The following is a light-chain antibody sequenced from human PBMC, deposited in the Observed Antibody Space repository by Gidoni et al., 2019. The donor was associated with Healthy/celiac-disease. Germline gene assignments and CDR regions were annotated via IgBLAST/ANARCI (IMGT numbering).Light chain of an antibody. V-gene: IGKV3-15*01. CDR1: QSVSSN. J-gene: IGKJ1*01. CDR2: GAS. Sequence: EIVMTQSPATLSVYPGERANLSCRASQSVSSNLAWYQQKPCQAPRLLIYGASTRATGIPARFSGSGSGTEFTLTISSLQSEYFAVYYCQQYNNWWTFGQGTKVEIK. CDR3: QQYNNWWT.